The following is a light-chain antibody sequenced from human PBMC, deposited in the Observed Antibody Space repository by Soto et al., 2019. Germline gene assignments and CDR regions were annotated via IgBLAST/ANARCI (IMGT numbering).Light chain of an antibody. J-gene: IGKJ2*01. CDR1: QSVSNNY. Sequence: EVVLTQSPGTLSLSPGERATLACRASQSVSNNYFAWYQQRPGQAPRLLIFGSSDRATGIPDRFSGSGSGTDFTLTISRLEPADFAVYYCQPYGSSPPYTFGQGTKLEIK. V-gene: IGKV3-20*01. CDR3: QPYGSSPPYT. CDR2: GSS.